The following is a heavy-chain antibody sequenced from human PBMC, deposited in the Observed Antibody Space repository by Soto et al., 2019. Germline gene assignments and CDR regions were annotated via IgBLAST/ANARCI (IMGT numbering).Heavy chain of an antibody. CDR2: IYHSGST. J-gene: IGHJ6*03. V-gene: IGHV4-4*02. CDR3: ARRVNSSSWYYYYYYMDV. Sequence: QVQLQESGPGLVKPSGTLSLTCAVSSGSISSSNWWSWVRQPPGKGLEWIGEIYHSGSTNYNPSLKSRVTISVDKSKNQFSLKLSSVTAADTAVYYCARRVNSSSWYYYYYYMDVWGKGTTVTVSS. D-gene: IGHD6-13*01. CDR1: SGSISSSNW.